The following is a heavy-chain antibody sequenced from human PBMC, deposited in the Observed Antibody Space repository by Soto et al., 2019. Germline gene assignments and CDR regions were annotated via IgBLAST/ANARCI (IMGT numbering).Heavy chain of an antibody. D-gene: IGHD5-12*01. Sequence: GESLKISCAASGFTFSSYAMSWVRQAPGKGLEWVSAISGSGGSTYYADSVKGRFTISRDNSKNTLYLQMNSLRAEDTAGYYCAKVEMATMAYWGQGTLVTVSS. CDR2: ISGSGGST. V-gene: IGHV3-23*01. CDR1: GFTFSSYA. CDR3: AKVEMATMAY. J-gene: IGHJ4*02.